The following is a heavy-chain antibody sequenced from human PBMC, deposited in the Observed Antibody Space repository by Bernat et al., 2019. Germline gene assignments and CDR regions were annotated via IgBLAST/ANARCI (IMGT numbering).Heavy chain of an antibody. V-gene: IGHV3-7*03. CDR3: ARVGYGGSSFDY. Sequence: EVQLVESGGGLVQPGGSLRLPCAASGFTFSNFCMSWVRQAPGKGLVWVANLKQAGTERYYVDSVRGRFTISRDNAKNSLQLQMNSMRAEDTAVYYCARVGYGGSSFDYWGQGTLVSVSS. CDR1: GFTFSNFC. J-gene: IGHJ4*02. CDR2: LKQAGTER. D-gene: IGHD3-16*01.